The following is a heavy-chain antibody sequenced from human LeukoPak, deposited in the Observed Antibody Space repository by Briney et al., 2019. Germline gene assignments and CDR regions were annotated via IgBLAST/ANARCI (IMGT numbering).Heavy chain of an antibody. V-gene: IGHV4-4*07. CDR1: GGSISSYY. Sequence: SETLSLTCTVSGGSISSYYWSWIRQPAGKGLEWIGRIYTSGSTNYNPSLKSRVTMSVDTSKNQFSLKLSSVTAADTAVYYCARMYYYDSSGYKGSNWFDPWGQGTLVTVSS. CDR3: ARMYYYDSSGYKGSNWFDP. D-gene: IGHD3-22*01. J-gene: IGHJ5*02. CDR2: IYTSGST.